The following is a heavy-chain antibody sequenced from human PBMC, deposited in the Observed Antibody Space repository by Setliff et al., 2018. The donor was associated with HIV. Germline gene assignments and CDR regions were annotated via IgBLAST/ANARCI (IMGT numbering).Heavy chain of an antibody. CDR1: GYSITNGYY. V-gene: IGHV4-38-2*02. D-gene: IGHD6-13*01. J-gene: IGHJ6*03. CDR2: IYHDGRT. CDR3: ARGVAAAGMLMDV. Sequence: SETLSLTCSVSGYSITNGYYWGWIRQPPGKGLEWVGSIYHDGRTNYNYPFKTRATISRDTSKNQFSLRLSSVTAADTAVYYCARGVAAAGMLMDVWGKGTTVTVSS.